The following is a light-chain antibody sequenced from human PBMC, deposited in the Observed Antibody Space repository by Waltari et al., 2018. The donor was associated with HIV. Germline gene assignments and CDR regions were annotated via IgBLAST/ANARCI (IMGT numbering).Light chain of an antibody. J-gene: IGKJ5*01. V-gene: IGKV3-11*01. CDR2: GAS. CDR1: QRVSSY. Sequence: EIVLTQSPATLSLSPGARATLSCRASQRVSSYLAWYQQKPGQAPRLLIYGASSRATGIPARFSGSGSGTDFTLTISSLEPGDFAVYYCQQRSNWPITFGQGTRLEIK. CDR3: QQRSNWPIT.